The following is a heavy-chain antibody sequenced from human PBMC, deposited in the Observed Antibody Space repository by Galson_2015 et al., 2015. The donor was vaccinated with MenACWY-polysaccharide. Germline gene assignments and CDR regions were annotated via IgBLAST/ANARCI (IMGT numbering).Heavy chain of an antibody. J-gene: IGHJ3*02. Sequence: ETLSLTCTVSCGSLNRRGPHRGWVRPPPGEGLEGDGIVFYSGNTYYNPSLESRVTISVDTSKNQFSLKLNSVTAADTALYYCARAPTPYCSSTSCFNKYAFDIWGQGTMVTVSS. CDR1: CGSLNRRGPH. CDR3: ARAPTPYCSSTSCFNKYAFDI. D-gene: IGHD2-2*01. V-gene: IGHV4-39*01. CDR2: VFYSGNT.